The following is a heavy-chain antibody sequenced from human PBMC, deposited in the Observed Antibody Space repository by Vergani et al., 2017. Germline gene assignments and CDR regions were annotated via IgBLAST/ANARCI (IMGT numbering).Heavy chain of an antibody. CDR3: GGLAVFDY. D-gene: IGHD3-16*01. J-gene: IGHJ4*02. CDR2: IRSDASNK. Sequence: QVQLVESGGGVVQPGGSLRLSCAASGFTFSNYDMHWDRQAPGKGLEWVAFIRSDASNKYYGDSVKGRFTISRDNSKNSLYLQMNSLRAEDTAVYYCGGLAVFDYWGQGTLVTVSS. V-gene: IGHV3-30*02. CDR1: GFTFSNYD.